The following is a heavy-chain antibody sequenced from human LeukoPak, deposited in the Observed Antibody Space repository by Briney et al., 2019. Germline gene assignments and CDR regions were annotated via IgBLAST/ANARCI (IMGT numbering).Heavy chain of an antibody. CDR2: TSAGGVST. J-gene: IGHJ3*02. D-gene: IGHD3-22*01. CDR3: SGHYYDTSGPSAFDI. Sequence: GGSLRLSCTASGFTFSTYGMSWVRQAPGKGLEWVSATSAGGVSTYYADSVKGQFTISRDNSKNTLYLQMNSLRVEDTAVYYCSGHYYDTSGPSAFDIWGQGTMVTVSS. CDR1: GFTFSTYG. V-gene: IGHV3-23*01.